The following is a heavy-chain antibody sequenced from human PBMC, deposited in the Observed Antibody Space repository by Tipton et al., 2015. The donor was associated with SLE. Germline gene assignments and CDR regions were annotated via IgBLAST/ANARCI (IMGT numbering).Heavy chain of an antibody. CDR1: GGSFSGYY. CDR2: IYYSGST. Sequence: LRLSCAVYGGSFSGYYWSWIRQPPGKGLEWIGYIYYSGSTNYNPSLKSRVTISVDTSKNQFSLKLSSVTAADTAVYYCARTKTYYYGSGTLNYYGMDVWGQGTTVTVSS. D-gene: IGHD3-10*01. V-gene: IGHV4-59*01. CDR3: ARTKTYYYGSGTLNYYGMDV. J-gene: IGHJ6*02.